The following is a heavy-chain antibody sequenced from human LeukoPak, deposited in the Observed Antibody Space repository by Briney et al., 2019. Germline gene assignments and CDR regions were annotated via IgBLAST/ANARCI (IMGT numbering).Heavy chain of an antibody. CDR1: GGSISSGGYS. CDR2: IYHSGST. D-gene: IGHD3-10*01. V-gene: IGHV4-30-2*01. J-gene: IGHJ4*02. Sequence: SQTLSLTCAVSGGSISSGGYSWSWIRQPPGKGLEWIGYIYHSGSTYYNPSLKSRVTISVDRSKNQFSLKLSSVTAADTAVYYCASLEYYGSGSLLWGQGTLVTVSS. CDR3: ASLEYYGSGSLL.